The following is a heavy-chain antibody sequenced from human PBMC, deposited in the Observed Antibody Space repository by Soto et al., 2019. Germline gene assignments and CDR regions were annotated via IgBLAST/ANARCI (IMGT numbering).Heavy chain of an antibody. D-gene: IGHD2-15*01. CDR1: GFTFSSYD. J-gene: IGHJ6*02. Sequence: EVQLVESGGGLVKPGGSLRLSCAASGFTFSSYDMTWVRQAPGKGLEWVSSISPGSDYIYYADSVKGRFTISRDNAENSLHLQMNRLRGEDTAAYFCATVSAGHCVRISCYSSPSKGNGLDVWGQVTTVTVSS. CDR2: ISPGSDYI. V-gene: IGHV3-21*01. CDR3: ATVSAGHCVRISCYSSPSKGNGLDV.